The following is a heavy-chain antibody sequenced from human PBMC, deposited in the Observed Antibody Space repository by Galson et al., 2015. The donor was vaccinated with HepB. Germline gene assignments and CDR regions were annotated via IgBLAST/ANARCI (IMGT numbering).Heavy chain of an antibody. D-gene: IGHD3-10*01. Sequence: SLRLSCAASGFTFSSYAMSWVRQAPGKGLEWVSAISGSGGSTYYADSVKGRFTISRDNSKNTLYLQMNSLRAEDTAVYYCAKDRWTMVRGVMGWFDPWGQGTLVTVSS. V-gene: IGHV3-23*01. CDR3: AKDRWTMVRGVMGWFDP. J-gene: IGHJ5*02. CDR1: GFTFSSYA. CDR2: ISGSGGST.